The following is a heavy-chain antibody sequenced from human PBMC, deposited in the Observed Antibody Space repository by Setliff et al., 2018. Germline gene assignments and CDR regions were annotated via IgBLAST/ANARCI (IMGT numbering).Heavy chain of an antibody. CDR1: GYTFTNYY. Sequence: ASVKVSCKASGYTFTNYYIHWVRQTPGQGLEWMGIINPSGGRLSYAEKFQDRVTMTRDTSTNTVYMDLSSLRDDDTAVYYCAREVSTGENSGCDTWGQGTVVTVS. D-gene: IGHD3-9*01. J-gene: IGHJ3*02. CDR2: INPSGGRL. V-gene: IGHV1-46*01. CDR3: AREVSTGENSGCDT.